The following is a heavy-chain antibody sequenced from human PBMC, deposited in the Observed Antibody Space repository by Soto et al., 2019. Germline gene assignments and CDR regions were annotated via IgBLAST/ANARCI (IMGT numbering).Heavy chain of an antibody. CDR2: IYPGDSDT. Sequence: XESLKLSWTGVGYSCTSYWIGWVRQMPGKGLEWMGIIYPGDSDTRYSPSFQGQVTISADKSITTAYLQWSSLKASDTAMYYCARGYCTNTICDPWFDPWGQGTLVTVPS. J-gene: IGHJ5*02. CDR3: ARGYCTNTICDPWFDP. V-gene: IGHV5-51*01. D-gene: IGHD2-8*01. CDR1: GYSCTSYW.